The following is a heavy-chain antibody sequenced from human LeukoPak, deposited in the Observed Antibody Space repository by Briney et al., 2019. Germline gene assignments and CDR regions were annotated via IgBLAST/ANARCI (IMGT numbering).Heavy chain of an antibody. CDR3: ARDNYYGSGSYFPEYYFDY. J-gene: IGHJ4*02. Sequence: ASVKVSCKASGYTLTSYGISWVRQAPGQGLEWMGWISAYNGNTNYAQKLQGRVTMTTDTSTSTAYMELRGLRSDDTAVYYCARDNYYGSGSYFPEYYFDYWGQGTLVTVSS. D-gene: IGHD3-10*01. CDR1: GYTLTSYG. CDR2: ISAYNGNT. V-gene: IGHV1-18*01.